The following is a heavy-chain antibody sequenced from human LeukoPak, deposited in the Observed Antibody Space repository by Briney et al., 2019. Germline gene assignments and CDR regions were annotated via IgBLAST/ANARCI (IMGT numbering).Heavy chain of an antibody. Sequence: ASVKVSCKASGYTFTGYYMHWVRQAPGQGLEWMGWINPNSGGTNYAQKFQGRVTMTRDTSISTAYMELSRLRSDDTAVCYCARDYGDYTGGPGAFDIWGQGTMVTVSS. CDR2: INPNSGGT. V-gene: IGHV1-2*02. CDR1: GYTFTGYY. J-gene: IGHJ3*02. CDR3: ARDYGDYTGGPGAFDI. D-gene: IGHD4-17*01.